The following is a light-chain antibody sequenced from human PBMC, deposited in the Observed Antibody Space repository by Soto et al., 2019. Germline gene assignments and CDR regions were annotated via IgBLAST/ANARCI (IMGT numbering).Light chain of an antibody. CDR2: DAS. CDR3: QQYESLPLT. Sequence: DIQMTQSPSSLSAYVGDRVTITCQASQDINTNLIWYQQKPGKAPKLLIYDASDLETGVPSRFSGSGSGTGFTFTISSLQPEDFATYYCQQYESLPLTFGQGTRLEIK. V-gene: IGKV1-33*01. CDR1: QDINTN. J-gene: IGKJ5*01.